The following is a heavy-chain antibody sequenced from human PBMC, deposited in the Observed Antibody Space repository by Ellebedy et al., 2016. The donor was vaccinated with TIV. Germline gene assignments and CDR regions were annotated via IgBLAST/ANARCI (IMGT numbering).Heavy chain of an antibody. CDR2: ISSTGSRT. J-gene: IGHJ2*01. CDR1: GFTFSSYA. D-gene: IGHD2-15*01. V-gene: IGHV3-23*01. CDR3: AKSEIYCSSGSCRYWHFDL. Sequence: GESLKISCAASGFTFSSYAMSWVRQAPGKGLEWVSTISSTGSRTYYADSVEGRFIISRDNSKKTRYLQMNSLRAEDTAVYYCAKSEIYCSSGSCRYWHFDLWGRGTLVTVAS.